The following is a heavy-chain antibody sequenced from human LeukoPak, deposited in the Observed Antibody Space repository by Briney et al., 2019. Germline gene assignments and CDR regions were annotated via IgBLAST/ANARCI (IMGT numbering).Heavy chain of an antibody. D-gene: IGHD5-24*01. CDR1: GFTFSNAW. CDR3: AKDDSWLQFGV. Sequence: PGGSLRLSCAASGFTFSNAWMNWVRQAPGKGLEWVSGISPRGDIKYYADSVKGQFTISRDNSRNTVYLEMISLTVEDTAVYYCAKDDSWLQFGVWSPGTLVTV. V-gene: IGHV3-23*01. J-gene: IGHJ4*02. CDR2: ISPRGDIK.